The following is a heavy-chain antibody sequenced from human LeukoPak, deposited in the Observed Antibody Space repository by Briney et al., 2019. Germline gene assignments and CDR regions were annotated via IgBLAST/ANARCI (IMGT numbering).Heavy chain of an antibody. Sequence: GGSLRLSGVASGVNVSNNYMSWVRQAPGKGLEWVSVIYSGGSTNYADSVKGRFIISRDNSKSTLFLQMNSLRAEDTAVYYCARDKVGYTYGYVRAHYGMDVWGQGTTVIVSS. CDR1: GVNVSNNY. CDR3: ARDKVGYTYGYVRAHYGMDV. CDR2: IYSGGST. V-gene: IGHV3-66*01. J-gene: IGHJ6*02. D-gene: IGHD5-18*01.